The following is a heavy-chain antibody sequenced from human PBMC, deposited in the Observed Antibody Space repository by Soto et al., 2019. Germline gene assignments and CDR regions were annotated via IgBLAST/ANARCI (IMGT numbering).Heavy chain of an antibody. CDR1: GGSISSGGYY. D-gene: IGHD5-18*01. CDR2: IYYSGST. V-gene: IGHV4-31*03. J-gene: IGHJ5*02. Sequence: QVQLQESGPGLVKPSQTLSLTCTVSGGSISSGGYYWSWIRQHPGKGLEWIGYIYYSGSTYYNPSLKSRVTISVDTSKNQFSLKLSSVTAADTAVYYCARDHSGYSYGFNWFDPWGQGTLVTVSS. CDR3: ARDHSGYSYGFNWFDP.